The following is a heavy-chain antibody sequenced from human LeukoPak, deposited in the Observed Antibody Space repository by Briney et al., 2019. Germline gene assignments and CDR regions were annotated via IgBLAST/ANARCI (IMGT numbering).Heavy chain of an antibody. Sequence: SETLSLTCTVSGGSISTYYWSWIRQPPGKGLEWVGYIYYTGSTSYNPSLKSRVTMSLDASKNQFSLELSSVTAADTAVYYCARDRLAMVRGVIPKEAWGWFDPWGQGTLVTVSS. CDR2: IYYTGST. D-gene: IGHD3-10*01. CDR3: ARDRLAMVRGVIPKEAWGWFDP. V-gene: IGHV4-59*12. CDR1: GGSISTYY. J-gene: IGHJ5*02.